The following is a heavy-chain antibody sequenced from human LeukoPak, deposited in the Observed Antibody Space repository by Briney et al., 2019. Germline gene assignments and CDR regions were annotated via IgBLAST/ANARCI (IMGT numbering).Heavy chain of an antibody. V-gene: IGHV1-69*06. CDR2: IIPIFGTT. D-gene: IGHD3-10*01. Sequence: SVKVSCKASGGTFSTYAISWVRQAPGQGLEWMGGIIPIFGTTNYAQKFQGRVTITADKSTTTVYMELSSLRAEDTAVYYCAKDRWTYYWNWFDPWGQGTLVTVSS. CDR1: GGTFSTYA. J-gene: IGHJ5*02. CDR3: AKDRWTYYWNWFDP.